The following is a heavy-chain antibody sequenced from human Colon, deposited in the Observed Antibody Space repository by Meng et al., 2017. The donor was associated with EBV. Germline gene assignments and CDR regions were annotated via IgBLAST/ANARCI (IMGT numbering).Heavy chain of an antibody. CDR2: IYYSGST. J-gene: IGHJ5*02. CDR1: GGSISSGGFY. Sequence: QVQLQESGPGLVKPSQTLSLTCTVSGGSISSGGFYWSWIRQHPGKGLEWIGYIYYSGSTYYNPSLRSRVAISIDTSKNQFSLKLTSVTAADTAVYFCARTNYGDYNWFDPWGQGTLVNVSS. CDR3: ARTNYGDYNWFDP. V-gene: IGHV4-31*03. D-gene: IGHD4-17*01.